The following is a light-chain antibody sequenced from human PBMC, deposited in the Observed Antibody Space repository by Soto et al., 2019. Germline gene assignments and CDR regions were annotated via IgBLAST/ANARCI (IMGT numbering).Light chain of an antibody. J-gene: IGLJ1*01. CDR2: DVR. Sequence: IFNTRTSSDVGGYNYVSWYQQHPGKAPKLMIYDVRNRPSGVSNRFSGSKSVNTASLTISGLQAEDEADYYCSSYTTISTYVFGTGTKVTVL. CDR1: SSDVGGYNY. V-gene: IGLV2-14*04. CDR3: SSYTTISTYV.